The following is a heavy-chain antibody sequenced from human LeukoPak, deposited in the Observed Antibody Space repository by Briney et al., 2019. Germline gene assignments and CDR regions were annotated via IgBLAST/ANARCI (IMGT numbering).Heavy chain of an antibody. D-gene: IGHD4-23*01. CDR2: IYTTGST. Sequence: SETLSLTCTVSGGSISSYYWSWVRHRAGTGLEWIGRIYTTGSTNYNPSPNSRVTLSVDKSKNQFSLNLTSVTAADTAVYYCARDRTYGGNSGFDYWGRGTLVTVSS. CDR1: GGSISSYY. J-gene: IGHJ4*02. V-gene: IGHV4-4*07. CDR3: ARDRTYGGNSGFDY.